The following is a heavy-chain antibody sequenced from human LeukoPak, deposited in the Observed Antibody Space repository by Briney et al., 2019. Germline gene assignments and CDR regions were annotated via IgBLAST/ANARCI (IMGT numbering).Heavy chain of an antibody. CDR3: ARLSKAGSYYYYYYMDV. Sequence: SETLSLTCTVSGGSISSSSYYWGWIRQPPGKGLEWIGSIYYSGSTFYNPSLKSRVTISVDTSKNQFSLKLSSVTAADTAVYYCARLSKAGSYYYYYYMDVWGKGTTVTVSS. D-gene: IGHD6-13*01. CDR2: IYYSGST. CDR1: GGSISSSSYY. V-gene: IGHV4-39*01. J-gene: IGHJ6*03.